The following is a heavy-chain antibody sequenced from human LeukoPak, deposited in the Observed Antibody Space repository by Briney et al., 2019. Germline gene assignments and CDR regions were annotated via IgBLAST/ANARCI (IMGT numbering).Heavy chain of an antibody. CDR3: ASDGFLEWLFDAFDI. CDR1: GFTFSDYY. J-gene: IGHJ3*02. Sequence: GGSLRLSCAASGFTFSDYYMAWIRQAPGKGLEWVSYISIRGTLKYYTDSVKGRFTISRDNSKNTLYLQMNSLRAEDTAVYYCASDGFLEWLFDAFDIWGQGTMVTVSS. CDR2: ISIRGTLK. V-gene: IGHV3-11*01. D-gene: IGHD3-3*01.